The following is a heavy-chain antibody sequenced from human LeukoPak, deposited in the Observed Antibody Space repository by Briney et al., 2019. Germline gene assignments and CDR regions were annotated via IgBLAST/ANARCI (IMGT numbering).Heavy chain of an antibody. CDR2: IYHSGST. D-gene: IGHD6-13*01. V-gene: IGHV4-38-2*02. J-gene: IGHJ5*02. Sequence: SETLSLTCTVSGYSISSGYYWGWIRQPPGKGLEWIGSIYHSGSTYYNPSLKSRVTISVDTSKNQFSLKLSSVTAADTAVYYCARGSWYENWFDPWGQGTLVTVSS. CDR1: GYSISSGYY. CDR3: ARGSWYENWFDP.